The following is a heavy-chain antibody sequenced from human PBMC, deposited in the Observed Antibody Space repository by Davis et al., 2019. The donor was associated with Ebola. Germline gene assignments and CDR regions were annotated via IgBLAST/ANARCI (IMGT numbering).Heavy chain of an antibody. CDR1: GYNFNNYW. CDR3: ARGGQQLGYFDY. Sequence: GESLKISCKGSGYNFNNYWIGWVRQMPGKGLEWMGIIYPGDSDTRYSPSFQGQVTISVDKSISTAYLQWSSLKASDSAMYYCARGGQQLGYFDYWGQGTLVTVSS. D-gene: IGHD6-13*01. J-gene: IGHJ4*02. CDR2: IYPGDSDT. V-gene: IGHV5-51*01.